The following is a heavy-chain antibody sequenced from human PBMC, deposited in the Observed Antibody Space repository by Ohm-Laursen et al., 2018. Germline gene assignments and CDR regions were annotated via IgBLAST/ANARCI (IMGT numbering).Heavy chain of an antibody. Sequence: GTLSLTCAVYGGSFSGYYWSWIRQPPGKGLEWIGEINHSGSTNYNPSLKSRVTISVDTSKNQFSLKLSSVTAADTAVYYCARGGGYYYDSSGYYSIDYWGQGTLVTVSS. CDR2: INHSGST. CDR3: ARGGGYYYDSSGYYSIDY. J-gene: IGHJ4*02. V-gene: IGHV4-34*01. D-gene: IGHD3-22*01. CDR1: GGSFSGYY.